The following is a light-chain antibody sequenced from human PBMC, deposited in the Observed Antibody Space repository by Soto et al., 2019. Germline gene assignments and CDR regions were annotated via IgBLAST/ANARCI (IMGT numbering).Light chain of an antibody. Sequence: DIQMTQSPSTLSASVGDRVTLTCRASQSISSWLAWYQQKPGKAPKLLIYKASSLESGIPSRFSGSGSGTDIPLTISRLQADDLVNYCWQQYNSYPRTFGQGTKVEIK. CDR3: QQYNSYPRT. CDR2: KAS. V-gene: IGKV1-5*03. CDR1: QSISSW. J-gene: IGKJ1*01.